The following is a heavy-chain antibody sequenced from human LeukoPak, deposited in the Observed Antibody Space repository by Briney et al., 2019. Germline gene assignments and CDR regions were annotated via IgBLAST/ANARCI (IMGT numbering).Heavy chain of an antibody. CDR3: TRVRYGHIVVVPEAIGGWFDP. V-gene: IGHV1-8*03. D-gene: IGHD2-2*02. Sequence: ASVNVSCEASGYTFSSYDINCVRRSTGPGREWWGWMNPNSSNTGYGQTFQGRVTITRNNTRTTAYMELSSPRSADTAVYYCTRVRYGHIVVVPEAIGGWFDPWGQGTLVTVSS. J-gene: IGHJ5*02. CDR1: GYTFSSYD. CDR2: MNPNSSNT.